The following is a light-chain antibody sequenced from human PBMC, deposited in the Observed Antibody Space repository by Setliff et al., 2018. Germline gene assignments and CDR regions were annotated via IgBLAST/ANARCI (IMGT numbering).Light chain of an antibody. CDR2: DVS. CDR3: SAYTSSSTEV. Sequence: QSALTQPASVSGSPGQSITISCSGTSSDVGSYDFVSWYQQHPGKVPKLIIHDVSNRPSGVSNRFSGAKAGNTASLTISGLQAEDEADYYCSAYTSSSTEVFGTGTKVTVL. V-gene: IGLV2-14*03. J-gene: IGLJ1*01. CDR1: SSDVGSYDF.